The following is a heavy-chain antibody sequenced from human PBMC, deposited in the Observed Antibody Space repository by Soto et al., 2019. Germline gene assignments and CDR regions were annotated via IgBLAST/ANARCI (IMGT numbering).Heavy chain of an antibody. CDR3: ARGRYSYGYNWFDP. CDR1: GGSFSGYY. V-gene: IGHV4-34*01. CDR2: INHSGST. Sequence: SETLSLTCAVYGGSFSGYYWSWIRQPPGKGLEWIGEINHSGSTNYNPSLKSRVTISVDTSKNQFSLKLSSVTAADTAVYYCARGRYSYGYNWFDPWGQGTLVTVSS. J-gene: IGHJ5*02. D-gene: IGHD5-18*01.